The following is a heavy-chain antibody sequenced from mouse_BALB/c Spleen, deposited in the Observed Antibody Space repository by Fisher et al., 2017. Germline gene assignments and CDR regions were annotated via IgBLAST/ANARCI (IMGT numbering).Heavy chain of an antibody. Sequence: KFKGKATLTVDKSSSTAYMQLNSLTSEDSAVYYCALTGWMDYWGQGTSVTVSS. CDR3: ALTGWMDY. V-gene: IGHV1-74*01. D-gene: IGHD2-3*01. J-gene: IGHJ4*01.